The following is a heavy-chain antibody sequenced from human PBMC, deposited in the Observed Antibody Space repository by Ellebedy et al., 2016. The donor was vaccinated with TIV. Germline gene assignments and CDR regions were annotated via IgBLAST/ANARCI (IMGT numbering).Heavy chain of an antibody. CDR1: GFTFSLYA. D-gene: IGHD2-2*01. CDR3: TKGLGSRVVPAAMWMAS. CDR2: ISGRGTSS. Sequence: GESLKISCAASGFTFSLYAMTWVRQAPGKGLEWVSAISGRGTSSNYTDSVKGRFTISRDNSMNTLFLHMNTLRAEDTAVYYCTKGLGSRVVPAAMWMASWGQGTLVTVSS. J-gene: IGHJ5*02. V-gene: IGHV3-23*01.